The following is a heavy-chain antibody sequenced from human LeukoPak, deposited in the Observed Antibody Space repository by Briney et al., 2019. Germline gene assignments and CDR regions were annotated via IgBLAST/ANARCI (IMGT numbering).Heavy chain of an antibody. CDR1: GFTFSSYS. CDR2: ISSSSSYI. J-gene: IGHJ4*02. D-gene: IGHD3-10*01. Sequence: PGGSLRLSCAASGFTFSSYSMNWVRQAPGKGLEWVSSISSSSSYIYYADSVKGRFTISRDNAKNSLYLQMNSLRAEDTAVYYCARDSPFGEFWEATFDYWGQGTLVTVSS. CDR3: ARDSPFGEFWEATFDY. V-gene: IGHV3-21*01.